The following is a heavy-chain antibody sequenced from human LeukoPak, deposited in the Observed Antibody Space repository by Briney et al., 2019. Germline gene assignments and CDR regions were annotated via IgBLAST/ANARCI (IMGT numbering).Heavy chain of an antibody. CDR2: ISHDGSNK. D-gene: IGHD6-13*01. CDR1: GFTFSSYA. Sequence: PGGSLRLSCAASGFTFSSYAMHWVRQAPGKGLEWVAVISHDGSNKYYADSVKGRFTISRDNSKNTLYLQMNSLRAEDTAVYYCAREEVFQQLPRGFIVYWGKGTLVTVSS. V-gene: IGHV3-30-3*01. CDR3: AREEVFQQLPRGFIVY. J-gene: IGHJ4*02.